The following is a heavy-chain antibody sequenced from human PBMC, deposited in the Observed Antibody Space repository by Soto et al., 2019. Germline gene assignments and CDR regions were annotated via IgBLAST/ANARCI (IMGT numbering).Heavy chain of an antibody. D-gene: IGHD3-3*01. Sequence: ASVKVSCKASGYTFTSYGISWVRQAPGQGLEWMGWISAYNGNTNYAQKLQGRVTMTTDTSTSTAYMELRSLRSDDTAVYYCARDGNDFWSGYGDDAFDSWGQGKMVTVSS. CDR2: ISAYNGNT. CDR1: GYTFTSYG. J-gene: IGHJ3*02. V-gene: IGHV1-18*01. CDR3: ARDGNDFWSGYGDDAFDS.